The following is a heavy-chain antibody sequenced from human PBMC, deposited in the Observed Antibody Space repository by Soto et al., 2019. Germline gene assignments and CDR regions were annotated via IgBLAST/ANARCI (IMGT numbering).Heavy chain of an antibody. CDR3: ARDLLGYYDSSGYYYD. D-gene: IGHD3-22*01. Sequence: GGSLRLSCAASGFTVSSNYMSWVRQAPGKGLEWVSVIYSGGSTYYADSVKGRFTISRDNSKNTLYPQMNSLRAEDTAVYYCARDLLGYYDSSGYYYDWGQGTLVTVS. CDR2: IYSGGST. J-gene: IGHJ4*02. V-gene: IGHV3-53*01. CDR1: GFTVSSNY.